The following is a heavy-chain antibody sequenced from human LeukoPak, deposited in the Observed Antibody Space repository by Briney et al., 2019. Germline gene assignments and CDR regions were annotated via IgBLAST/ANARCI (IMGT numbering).Heavy chain of an antibody. CDR1: GYTFTSYG. CDR3: ARTLGMATIGPFDY. Sequence: ASVKVSCKASGYTFTSYGISWVRQAPGQGLEWMGWISAYNGNTNYAQKLQGRVTMTTDTSTSTAYMELRSLRSDDTALYYCARTLGMATIGPFDYWGQGTLVTVSS. CDR2: ISAYNGNT. V-gene: IGHV1-18*01. D-gene: IGHD5-24*01. J-gene: IGHJ4*02.